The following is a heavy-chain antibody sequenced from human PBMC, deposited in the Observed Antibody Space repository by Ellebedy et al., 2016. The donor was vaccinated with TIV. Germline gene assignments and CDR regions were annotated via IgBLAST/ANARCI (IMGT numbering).Heavy chain of an antibody. CDR1: GFTFSSYA. Sequence: PSETLSLTCAASGFTFSSYAMGWVRQAPGKGLEWVSAISVSGGRTYDADSVRDRFTISRVNSKDTLYLQMNSLGAEDTAVYYCARAIYGASYLWGRGTLVTVSS. V-gene: IGHV3-23*01. CDR2: ISVSGGRT. CDR3: ARAIYGASYL. J-gene: IGHJ2*01. D-gene: IGHD4-17*01.